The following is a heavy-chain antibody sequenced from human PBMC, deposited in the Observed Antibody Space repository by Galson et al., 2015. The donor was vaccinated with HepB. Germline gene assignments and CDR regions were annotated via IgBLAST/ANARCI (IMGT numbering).Heavy chain of an antibody. CDR1: GYTFDSYG. V-gene: IGHV1-18*01. J-gene: IGHJ6*02. Sequence: SVKVSCKASGYTFDSYGLNWVRQAPGQGLEWMGWISGYNGNTTYSQKFQGRVTMTTDTSTNTAYMELRSLRSDDTAVYYCTSDLVLGQYWSGDNWHYYYYGLDVWGQGTTVTVSS. CDR2: ISGYNGNT. D-gene: IGHD2-15*01. CDR3: TSDLVLGQYWSGDNWHYYYYGLDV.